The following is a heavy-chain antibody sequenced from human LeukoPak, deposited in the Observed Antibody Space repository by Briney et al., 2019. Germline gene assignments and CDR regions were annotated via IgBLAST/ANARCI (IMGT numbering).Heavy chain of an antibody. J-gene: IGHJ4*02. D-gene: IGHD1-26*01. Sequence: ASVKVSCKASSYTFTRYGISWVRQAPGQGLEWMGWIGGYNGNTNYAQKFQGRVSMTADTSTSTAYMELRSLRSDDTAVYYCARSGRGTYYYFDLWGQGTLVTVSS. CDR1: SYTFTRYG. V-gene: IGHV1-18*01. CDR2: IGGYNGNT. CDR3: ARSGRGTYYYFDL.